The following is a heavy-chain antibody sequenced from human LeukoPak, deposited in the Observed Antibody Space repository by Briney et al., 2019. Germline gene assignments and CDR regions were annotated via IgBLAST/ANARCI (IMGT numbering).Heavy chain of an antibody. CDR1: GYSISSGYY. Sequence: SETLSLTCTVSGYSISSGYYWGWIRQPPGKGLEWIGSIYHSGSTYYNPSLKSRVTMSVDTSKNQFSLKLSSVTAADTAVYYCARDGRFGELFGYWGQGTLVTVSS. CDR2: IYHSGST. D-gene: IGHD3-10*01. CDR3: ARDGRFGELFGY. J-gene: IGHJ4*02. V-gene: IGHV4-38-2*02.